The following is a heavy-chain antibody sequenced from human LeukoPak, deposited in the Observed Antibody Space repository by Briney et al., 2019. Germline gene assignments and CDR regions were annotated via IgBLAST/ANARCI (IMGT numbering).Heavy chain of an antibody. V-gene: IGHV1-46*01. CDR1: GYTFTSYY. CDR3: ASGGVYYYDSSDAFDI. D-gene: IGHD3-22*01. CDR2: INPSGGSA. J-gene: IGHJ3*02. Sequence: GASVKVSCKASGYTFTSYYMHWVRQAPGQGLEWMGIINPSGGSASYAQKFQGRVTMTRDTSTSTVYMELSSLRSEDTAVYYCASGGVYYYDSSDAFDIWGQGTMVTVSS.